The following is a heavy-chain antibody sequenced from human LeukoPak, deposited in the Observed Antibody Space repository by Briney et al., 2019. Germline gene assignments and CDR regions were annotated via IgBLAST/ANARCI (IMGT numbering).Heavy chain of an antibody. J-gene: IGHJ4*02. CDR2: IYHSGST. CDR1: GYSISSGYY. CDR3: ARFTYGGYSLDS. V-gene: IGHV4-38-2*01. D-gene: IGHD5-12*01. Sequence: PSETLSLTCAVSGYSISSGYYWGWIRQPPGKGLEWIGSIYHSGSTYYNPSLKSRVTISVDTSKNQFSLKLRSVTAADTAVYYCARFTYGGYSLDSWGQGTLVVVSS.